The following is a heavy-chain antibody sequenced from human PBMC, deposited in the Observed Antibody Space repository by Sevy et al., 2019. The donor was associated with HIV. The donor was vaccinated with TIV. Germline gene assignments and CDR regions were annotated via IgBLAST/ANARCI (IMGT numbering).Heavy chain of an antibody. Sequence: GGSLRLSCAASEFMFSTYAMHWVRQAPGKGLEWVAVISYDGSRHYYGESVKGRFTISRDNSKNTLFLQMNSLRLEDTAFYYCARDADYSTDWYPSDYWGQGTLVTVSS. CDR3: ARDADYSTDWYPSDY. D-gene: IGHD6-19*01. V-gene: IGHV3-30-3*01. CDR2: ISYDGSRH. J-gene: IGHJ4*02. CDR1: EFMFSTYA.